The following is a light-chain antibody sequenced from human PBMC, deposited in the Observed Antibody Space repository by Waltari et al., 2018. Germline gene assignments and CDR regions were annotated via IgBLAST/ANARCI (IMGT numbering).Light chain of an antibody. CDR2: RNN. V-gene: IGLV1-47*01. J-gene: IGLJ1*01. Sequence: QSVLTQPPSASGTPGQRVTIPCSGSSSNIGSTSVYWYQQLPGTTPKLLIYRNNQRPSAVPDRFSGSKSGTSASLAISGLRSEDEADYYCAAWDDRLSGPSYVFGTGTKVTVL. CDR1: SSNIGSTS. CDR3: AAWDDRLSGPSYV.